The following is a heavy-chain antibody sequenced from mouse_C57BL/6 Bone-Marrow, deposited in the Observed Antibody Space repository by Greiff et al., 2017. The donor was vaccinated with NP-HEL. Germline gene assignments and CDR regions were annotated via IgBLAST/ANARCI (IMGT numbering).Heavy chain of an antibody. CDR2: IYPGDGDT. CDR3: AIRGWLLPYFDY. CDR1: GYAFSSYW. Sequence: VMLVESGAELVKPGASVKISCKASGYAFSSYWMNWVKQRPGKGLEWIGQIYPGDGDTNYNQKFKGKATLTVDKSSSTAYMQLSSLTSEDSAVYYCAIRGWLLPYFDYWGQGTTLTVSS. J-gene: IGHJ2*01. D-gene: IGHD2-3*01. V-gene: IGHV1-80*01.